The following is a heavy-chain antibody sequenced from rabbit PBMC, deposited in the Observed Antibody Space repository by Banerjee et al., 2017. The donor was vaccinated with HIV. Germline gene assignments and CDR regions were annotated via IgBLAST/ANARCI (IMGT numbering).Heavy chain of an antibody. D-gene: IGHD2-1*01. V-gene: IGHV1S45*01. CDR1: GFTLSSYW. J-gene: IGHJ4*01. CDR2: MDAGSSGST. CDR3: ARDNYDDYGDPNFNL. Sequence: QEQLEESGGDLVKPEGSLTLTCTASGFTLSSYWICWVRQAPGKGLEWIACMDAGSSGSTHYANWAKGRFTISKTSSTTVTLQMTSLTAADTATYFCARDNYDDYGDPNFNLWGQGTLVTVS.